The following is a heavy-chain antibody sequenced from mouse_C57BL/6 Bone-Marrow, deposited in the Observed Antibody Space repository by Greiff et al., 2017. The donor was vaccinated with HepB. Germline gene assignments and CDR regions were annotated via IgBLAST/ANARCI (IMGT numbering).Heavy chain of an antibody. V-gene: IGHV5-9-1*02. CDR3: TRERGYFDY. J-gene: IGHJ2*01. Sequence: EVKLVESGEGLVKPGGSLKLSCAASGFTFSSYAMSWVRQTPEKRLEWVAYISSGGDYIYYADTVKGRVTISRDNARNTLYLQMSSLKSEDTAMYYCTRERGYFDYWGQGTTLTVSS. CDR2: ISSGGDYI. CDR1: GFTFSSYA.